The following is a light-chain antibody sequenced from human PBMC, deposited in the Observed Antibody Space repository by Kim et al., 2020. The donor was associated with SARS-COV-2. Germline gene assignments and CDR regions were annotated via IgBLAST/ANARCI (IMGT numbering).Light chain of an antibody. J-gene: IGKJ1*01. V-gene: IGKV3-20*01. CDR3: QQYGTPPWT. CDR2: GAS. CDR1: QSVRSSF. Sequence: SREERATLSCRASQSVRSSFLGWYQQTSGQAPRLLIYGASSRATGIPDRYSGSGSGTDFTLTISRLEPEDFAVYYCQQYGTPPWTFGQGTKVDIK.